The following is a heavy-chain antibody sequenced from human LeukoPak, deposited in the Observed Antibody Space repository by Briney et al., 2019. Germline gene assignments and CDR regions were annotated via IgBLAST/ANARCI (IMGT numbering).Heavy chain of an antibody. J-gene: IGHJ3*02. CDR3: ARDKELLAVVAHDAFDI. D-gene: IGHD3-3*02. CDR2: ISTYNGNT. Sequence: ASVKVSCKASGYSFTRYAISWVRQAPGQGLEWMGWISTYNGNTNYAQRLQGRVTMTTDTSTSAAYMELRSLRSDDTAVYYCARDKELLAVVAHDAFDIWGQGTMVTVSS. CDR1: GYSFTRYA. V-gene: IGHV1-18*01.